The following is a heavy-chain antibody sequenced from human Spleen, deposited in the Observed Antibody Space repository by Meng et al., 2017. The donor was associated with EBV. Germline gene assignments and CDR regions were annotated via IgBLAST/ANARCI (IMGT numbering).Heavy chain of an antibody. CDR1: GFSLSTSGVG. CDR2: IYWDGDK. J-gene: IGHJ4*02. D-gene: IGHD6-13*01. V-gene: IGHV2-5*02. CDR3: AHRQRSSRWHNFDY. Sequence: QITLKESGPTLVKPTQPLMLTCTFSGFSLSTSGVGVGWIRQPPGKALELLALIYWDGDKRYSPSLKSRLTITKDTSKNQVVLTMTDMDLGDTATYYCAHRQRSSRWHNFDYWDQGTLGTVAS.